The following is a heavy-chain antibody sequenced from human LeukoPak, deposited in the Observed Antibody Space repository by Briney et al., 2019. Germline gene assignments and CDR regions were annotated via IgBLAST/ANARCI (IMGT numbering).Heavy chain of an antibody. CDR2: IYYSGST. CDR3: ARGQRFGELFG. J-gene: IGHJ4*02. V-gene: IGHV4-30-4*01. D-gene: IGHD3-10*01. Sequence: PSETLSLTCTVSGGSISSGDYYWSWIRQPPGKGLEWIGYIYYSGSTYCNPSLKSRVTISVDRSKNQFSLKLSSVTAADTAVYYCARGQRFGELFGWGQGTLVTVSS. CDR1: GGSISSGDYY.